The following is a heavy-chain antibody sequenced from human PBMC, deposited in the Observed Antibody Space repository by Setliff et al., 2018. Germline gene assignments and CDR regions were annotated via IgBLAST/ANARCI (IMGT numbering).Heavy chain of an antibody. J-gene: IGHJ5*02. CDR1: GYTFTNSI. CDR2: ISAYNGNT. CDR3: ERLVRHCTRISCQRTSEADL. Sequence: ASVKVSCKASGYTFTNSIMNWVRQAPGQGLEWMGWISAYNGNTYHAQKFQDRLSMTTDTSTSTAYMELRSLRADDTAVYYCERLVRHCTRISCQRTSEADLWGQGTQVPSP. D-gene: IGHD2-15*01. V-gene: IGHV1-18*04.